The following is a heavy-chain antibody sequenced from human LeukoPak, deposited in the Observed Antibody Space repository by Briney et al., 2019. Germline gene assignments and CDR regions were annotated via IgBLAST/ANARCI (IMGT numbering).Heavy chain of an antibody. CDR2: ISYDGSNK. V-gene: IGHV3-30-3*01. J-gene: IGHJ6*03. Sequence: GRSLRLSCAASGFTFSSYAMHWVRQAPGKGLEWVAVISYDGSNKYYADSVKGRFTISRDNSKNTLYLQMNSLRAEDTAVYYCAKGVGGAANYYYMDVWGKGTTVTVSS. D-gene: IGHD3-16*01. CDR3: AKGVGGAANYYYMDV. CDR1: GFTFSSYA.